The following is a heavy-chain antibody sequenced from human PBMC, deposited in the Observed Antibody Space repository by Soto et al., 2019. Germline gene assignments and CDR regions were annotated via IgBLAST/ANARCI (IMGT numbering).Heavy chain of an antibody. Sequence: QVQLQQWGAGLLKPSETLSLTCAVYGGSFSGYYWSWIRQPPGKGLEWMGEINHSGSTNYNPSLKSRVTISVDTSKNQFSLKLSSVTAADTAVYYCARGKHYYGSGGRLFAYWGQGTLVTVSS. D-gene: IGHD3-10*01. V-gene: IGHV4-34*01. CDR2: INHSGST. J-gene: IGHJ4*02. CDR1: GGSFSGYY. CDR3: ARGKHYYGSGGRLFAY.